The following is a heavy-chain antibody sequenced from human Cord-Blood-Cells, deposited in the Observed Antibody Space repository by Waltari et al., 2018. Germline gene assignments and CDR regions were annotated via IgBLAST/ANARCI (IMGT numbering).Heavy chain of an antibody. CDR1: GYSLTGYY. V-gene: IGHV1-2*04. Sequence: QVQMVQSGAAVKKLGASVKVTCKASGYSLTGYYIHWVRPAPGQGLEWMGWLNPNSGGTNYAQKFQGWVTMTRDTSISTSYMELGRLRSDDTAVYYLARGSGRELDAFDIWGQGTRVTVSS. CDR2: LNPNSGGT. CDR3: ARGSGRELDAFDI. J-gene: IGHJ3*02. D-gene: IGHD3-10*01.